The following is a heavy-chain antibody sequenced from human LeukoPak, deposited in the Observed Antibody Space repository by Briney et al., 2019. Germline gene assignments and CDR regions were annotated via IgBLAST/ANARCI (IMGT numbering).Heavy chain of an antibody. CDR3: ARRAEYNWFDP. J-gene: IGHJ5*02. V-gene: IGHV4-39*07. Sequence: SETLSLTCTVSGGSISSSSYYWGWIRQPPGKGLERIGSIYYSGSTYYNPSLKSRVTISVDTSKNQFSLKLSSVTAADTAVYYCARRAEYNWFDPWGQGTLVTVSS. CDR2: IYYSGST. CDR1: GGSISSSSYY.